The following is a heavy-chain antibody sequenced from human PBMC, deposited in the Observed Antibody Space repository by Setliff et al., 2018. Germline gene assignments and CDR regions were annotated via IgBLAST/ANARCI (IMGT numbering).Heavy chain of an antibody. CDR2: ISSDGGSI. J-gene: IGHJ4*02. CDR1: GFTFSSEA. D-gene: IGHD6-13*01. CDR3: AKCSSWHGHYPHFNY. V-gene: IGHV3-23*03. Sequence: GGSLRLSCAASGFTFSSEAMTWVRQAPGWGLEWVSIISSDGGSIYYADSVKGRFTISRDNSNNTLYLQMRSLRAEDTAVYYCAKCSSWHGHYPHFNYWGQGTLVTVSS.